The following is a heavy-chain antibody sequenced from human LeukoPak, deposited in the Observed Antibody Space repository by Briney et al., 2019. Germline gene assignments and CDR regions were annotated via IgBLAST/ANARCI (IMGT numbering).Heavy chain of an antibody. J-gene: IGHJ5*02. CDR1: GDSVSSNSAA. CDR2: TYYRSKWYN. V-gene: IGHV6-1*01. CDR3: ARGLVVGSFLVEYNWFDP. D-gene: IGHD2-15*01. Sequence: SQTLSLTCAISGDSVSSNSAAWNWTRQSPSRGLEWLGRTYYRSKWYNDYAVSVKSRITINPDTSKNQFSLQLNSVTPEDTAVYYCARGLVVGSFLVEYNWFDPWGQGTLVTVSS.